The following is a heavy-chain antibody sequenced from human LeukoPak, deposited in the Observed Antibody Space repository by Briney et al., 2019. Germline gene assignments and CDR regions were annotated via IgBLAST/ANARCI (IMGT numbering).Heavy chain of an antibody. CDR3: ARPYDSSGYYYSDAFDI. D-gene: IGHD3-22*01. CDR2: MNPNSGNT. V-gene: IGHV1-8*01. J-gene: IGHJ3*02. CDR1: GYTFTSYD. Sequence: ASVKASCKASGYTFTSYDINWVRQATGQGLEWMGWMNPNSGNTGYAQKFQGRVTMTRNTSISTAYMELSSLRSEDTAVYYCARPYDSSGYYYSDAFDIWGQGTMVTVSS.